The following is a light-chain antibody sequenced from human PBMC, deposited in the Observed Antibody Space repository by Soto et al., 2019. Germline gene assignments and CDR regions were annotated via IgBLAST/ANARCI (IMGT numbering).Light chain of an antibody. CDR3: QQYNSFPT. CDR1: QSISSW. CDR2: KAS. V-gene: IGKV1-5*03. Sequence: DIQMTQSPSTLSASVGDRVTITCRASQSISSWLAWYQQKPGKAPKLLIYKASSLEIGVPSRFIGSGSGTEFTLTISSLQPDDFATYYCQQYNSFPTFGQGTKVEIK. J-gene: IGKJ1*01.